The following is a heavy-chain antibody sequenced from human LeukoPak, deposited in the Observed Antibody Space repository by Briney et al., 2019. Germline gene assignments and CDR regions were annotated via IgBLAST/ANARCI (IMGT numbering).Heavy chain of an antibody. CDR2: IDWDDDK. V-gene: IGHV2-70*11. Sequence: SGPTLVNPTQTLTLTCTFSGFSLSTSGMCVSWIRQPPGKALEWLARIDWDDDKYYSTSLKTRLTISKDTSKNQVVLTMTNMDPVDTATYYCARIRTTVTIMPFDYWGQGTLVTVSS. CDR1: GFSLSTSGMC. D-gene: IGHD4-17*01. J-gene: IGHJ4*02. CDR3: ARIRTTVTIMPFDY.